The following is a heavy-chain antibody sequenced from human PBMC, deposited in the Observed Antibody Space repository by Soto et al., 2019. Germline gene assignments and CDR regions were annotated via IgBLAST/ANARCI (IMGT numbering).Heavy chain of an antibody. J-gene: IGHJ6*03. CDR1: GFTFRSYG. CDR3: ARDGTTVTYYYFMDV. CDR2: IWYDGNNK. V-gene: IGHV3-33*01. D-gene: IGHD4-17*01. Sequence: ESGGGVAQPGRSLRLSCAASGFTFRSYGMHWVRQAPGRGLEWVAAIWYDGNNKYYANSVKGRFTISRDNYKNTLYLQMNSLSAEDTAVYYCARDGTTVTYYYFMDVWGKGTTVTVSS.